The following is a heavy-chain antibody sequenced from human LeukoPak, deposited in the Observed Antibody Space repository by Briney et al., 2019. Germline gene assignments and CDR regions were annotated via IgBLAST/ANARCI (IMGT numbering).Heavy chain of an antibody. D-gene: IGHD6-13*01. CDR3: ARGIAAAAIDY. Sequence: EASVKVSCKASGGTFSSYAISWVRQAPGQGLEWMGRIIPILGIANYAQKFQGRVTITADKSTSTAYMELSSLRSDDTAVYYCARGIAAAAIDYWGQGTLVTVSS. J-gene: IGHJ4*02. V-gene: IGHV1-69*04. CDR2: IIPILGIA. CDR1: GGTFSSYA.